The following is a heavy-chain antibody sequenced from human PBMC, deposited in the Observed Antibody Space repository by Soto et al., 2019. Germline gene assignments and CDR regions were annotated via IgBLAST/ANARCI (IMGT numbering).Heavy chain of an antibody. Sequence: HPGGSLRLSCAASGFTFSSYAMSWVRQAPGKGLEWVSAISGSGGSTYYADSVKGRFTISRDNSKNTLYLQMNSLRAEDTAVYYCAKADIAVADYYYGMDVWGQGTTVTVSS. CDR1: GFTFSSYA. D-gene: IGHD6-19*01. CDR3: AKADIAVADYYYGMDV. CDR2: ISGSGGST. J-gene: IGHJ6*02. V-gene: IGHV3-23*01.